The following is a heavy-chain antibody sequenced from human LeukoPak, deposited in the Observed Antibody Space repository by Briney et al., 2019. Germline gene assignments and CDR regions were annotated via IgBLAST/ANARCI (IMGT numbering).Heavy chain of an antibody. D-gene: IGHD1-26*01. V-gene: IGHV4-4*07. CDR3: APVGAHDAFDI. Sequence: PSETLSLTCTVSGDSIRTYYWSWIRQPAGKGLEWIGRIYTSGSTNYNPSLKSRVTLSVDTSKNQSSLKLSSVTAADTAVYYCAPVGAHDAFDIWGQGTMVTVSS. CDR2: IYTSGST. CDR1: GDSIRTYY. J-gene: IGHJ3*02.